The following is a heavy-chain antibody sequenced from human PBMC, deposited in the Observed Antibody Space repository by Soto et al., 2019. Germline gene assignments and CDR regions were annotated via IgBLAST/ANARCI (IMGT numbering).Heavy chain of an antibody. CDR3: AKDFPRQFAYRFDA. D-gene: IGHD3-16*01. V-gene: IGHV1-2*02. J-gene: IGHJ5*02. CDR2: INAHSGGT. CDR1: GFALTGYY. Sequence: VKVSCKASGFALTGYYIHWLRQAPGQGLEWMGWINAHSGGTEYAQKFQGGVTLTRDTSIATAYLTLTRLTSDDTALSYSAKDFPRQFAYRFDAWSQGTPV.